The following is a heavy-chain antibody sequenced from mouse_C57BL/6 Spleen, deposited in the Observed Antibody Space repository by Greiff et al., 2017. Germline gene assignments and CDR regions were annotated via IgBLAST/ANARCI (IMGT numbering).Heavy chain of an antibody. Sequence: VQGVESGAELVKPGASVKISCKASGYAFSSYWMNWVKQRPGKGLEWIGQIYPGDGDTNYNGKFKGKATLTADKSSSTAYMQLSSLTSEDSAVXFCAEGGGYGSSRYWYCDVWGTGTTVTVSS. CDR1: GYAFSSYW. CDR2: IYPGDGDT. V-gene: IGHV1-80*01. D-gene: IGHD1-1*01. J-gene: IGHJ1*03. CDR3: AEGGGYGSSRYWYCDV.